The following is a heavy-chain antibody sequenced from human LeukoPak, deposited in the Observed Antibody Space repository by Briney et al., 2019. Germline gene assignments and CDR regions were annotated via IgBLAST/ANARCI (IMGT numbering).Heavy chain of an antibody. CDR1: GGSFSGYY. V-gene: IGHV4-34*01. J-gene: IGHJ4*02. Sequence: PSETLSLTCAVYGGSFSGYYWSWIRQPPGKGLEWIGEINHSGSTNYNPSLKSRVTISVDTSKDQFSLKLGSVTGADTAVYYWARGRGKKLRFLEWLLVAPFDYWGQGTLVTVSS. CDR3: ARGRGKKLRFLEWLLVAPFDY. D-gene: IGHD3-3*01. CDR2: INHSGST.